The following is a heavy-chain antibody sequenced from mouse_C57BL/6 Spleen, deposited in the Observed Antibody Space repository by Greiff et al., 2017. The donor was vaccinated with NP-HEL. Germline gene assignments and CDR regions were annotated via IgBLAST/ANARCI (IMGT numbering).Heavy chain of an antibody. Sequence: EVRLVESGGGLVKPGGSLKLSCAASGFTFSDYGMHWVRQAPEKGLEWVAYISSGSSTIYYADTVKGRFTISRDNAKTTLFLQMTSLRSEDTAMYYCARDGFYAMDYWGQGTSVTVSS. CDR1: GFTFSDYG. V-gene: IGHV5-17*01. CDR3: ARDGFYAMDY. D-gene: IGHD2-3*01. CDR2: ISSGSSTI. J-gene: IGHJ4*01.